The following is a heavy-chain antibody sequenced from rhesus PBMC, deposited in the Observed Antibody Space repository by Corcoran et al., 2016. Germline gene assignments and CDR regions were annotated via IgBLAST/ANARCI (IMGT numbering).Heavy chain of an antibody. Sequence: EVQLVQSGAEVKKPGASVKISCKASGYTFTDYYLHWVRQAPGKGLEWMGRVDPEDGDAIHAQKCQDRVTITADTSIDTAYMELSSLRSEDTAVYYCATVRAAAGTYFDYWGQGVLVTVSS. D-gene: IGHD6-31*01. CDR2: VDPEDGDA. CDR3: ATVRAAAGTYFDY. V-gene: IGHV1-111*02. J-gene: IGHJ4*01. CDR1: GYTFTDYY.